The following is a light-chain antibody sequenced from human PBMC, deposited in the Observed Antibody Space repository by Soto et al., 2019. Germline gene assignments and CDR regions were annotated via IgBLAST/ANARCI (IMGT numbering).Light chain of an antibody. Sequence: DIQMTQSPSTLSASVGDRVTITCRASQSISTWLAWYQQKPGKAPKLLIYDVSNLESGVPFRFSGSGSGTEFTLTISSLQPDDVATYYCQQYNTFWTFGRGTKVEIK. CDR1: QSISTW. CDR2: DVS. CDR3: QQYNTFWT. V-gene: IGKV1-5*01. J-gene: IGKJ1*01.